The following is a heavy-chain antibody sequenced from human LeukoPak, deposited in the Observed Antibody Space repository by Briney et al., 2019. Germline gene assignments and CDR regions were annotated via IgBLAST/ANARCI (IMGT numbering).Heavy chain of an antibody. CDR3: ARDTRTFDY. J-gene: IGHJ4*02. CDR1: GFTFSSYR. Sequence: GGSLRLSCAASGFTFSSYRMNWVRRAPGKGLEWVANIKQDGSEKYYVDSVKGRFTISRDNAKNPLFLQMNSLRAEDTAVYYCARDTRTFDYWGQGTLVTVSS. V-gene: IGHV3-7*01. CDR2: IKQDGSEK. D-gene: IGHD1-26*01.